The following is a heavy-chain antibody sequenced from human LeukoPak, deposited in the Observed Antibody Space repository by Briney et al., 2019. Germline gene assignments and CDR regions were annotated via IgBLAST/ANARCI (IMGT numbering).Heavy chain of an antibody. Sequence: ASVKVSCKASGYTFTGSYVHWARQAPGQGLEWMGYINANSGDTNYAQKFQGRVTMTRDTSISTAFMEVSGLRSDDTAVYYCARDYYDSSGYYYFDYWGQGTLVTVSS. D-gene: IGHD3-22*01. CDR3: ARDYYDSSGYYYFDY. V-gene: IGHV1-2*02. CDR1: GYTFTGSY. CDR2: INANSGDT. J-gene: IGHJ4*02.